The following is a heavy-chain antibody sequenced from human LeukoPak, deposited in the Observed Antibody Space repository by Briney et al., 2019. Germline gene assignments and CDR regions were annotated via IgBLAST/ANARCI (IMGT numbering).Heavy chain of an antibody. CDR3: AKTLSPYYYDSSGYYSGFDY. D-gene: IGHD3-22*01. CDR1: GFTFSSYA. V-gene: IGHV3-23*01. Sequence: GGSLRLSCAASGFTFSSYAMSWVRQAPGKGLEWVSAISGSGGSTYYADSVKGRFTISRDNSKNTLYPQMNSLRAEDTAVYYCAKTLSPYYYDSSGYYSGFDYWGQGTLVTVSS. CDR2: ISGSGGST. J-gene: IGHJ4*02.